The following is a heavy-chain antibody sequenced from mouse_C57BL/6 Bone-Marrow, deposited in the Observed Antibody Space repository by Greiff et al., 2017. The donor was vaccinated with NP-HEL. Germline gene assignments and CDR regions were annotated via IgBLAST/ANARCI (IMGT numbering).Heavy chain of an antibody. J-gene: IGHJ2*01. D-gene: IGHD4-1*01. V-gene: IGHV2-2*01. CDR1: GFSLTSYG. CDR2: IWRGGST. Sequence: QVQLQQSGPGLVQPSQSLSITCTASGFSLTSYGVHWVRQSPGKGLEWLGVIWRGGSTDYDAAFISRLSISKDNSKSQVFFKMNSLQAVDTAIYYCGRTLGDYWGQGTTLTGSS. CDR3: GRTLGDY.